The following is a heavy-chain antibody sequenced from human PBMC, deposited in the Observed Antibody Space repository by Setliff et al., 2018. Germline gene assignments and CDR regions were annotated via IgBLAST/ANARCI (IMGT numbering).Heavy chain of an antibody. Sequence: GASVKVSCKASGYTFTSYGISWVRQAPGQGLEWMGWINPNSGGTNYAQKFQGWVTMTRDTSISTAYMELSRLRSDDTAVYYCGRVDAELILGNYIDYWGQGTLVTVSS. J-gene: IGHJ4*02. V-gene: IGHV1-2*04. CDR1: GYTFTSYG. CDR3: GRVDAELILGNYIDY. D-gene: IGHD2-15*01. CDR2: INPNSGGT.